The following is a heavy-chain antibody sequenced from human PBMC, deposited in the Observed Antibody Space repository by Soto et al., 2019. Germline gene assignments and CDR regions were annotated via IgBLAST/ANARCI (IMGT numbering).Heavy chain of an antibody. CDR3: ARDLNDYGEQGLDY. D-gene: IGHD4-17*01. Sequence: QVQLVESGGGVVQPGRSLRLSCATSGFTFSRYGMHWVRQAPGKGLEWVALIWYAGNNQNYADSVKGRFTISRDNSKNTLYLQMNSLRAEDTAVYYCARDLNDYGEQGLDYWGQGTLVTVSA. CDR2: IWYAGNNQ. CDR1: GFTFSRYG. J-gene: IGHJ4*02. V-gene: IGHV3-33*01.